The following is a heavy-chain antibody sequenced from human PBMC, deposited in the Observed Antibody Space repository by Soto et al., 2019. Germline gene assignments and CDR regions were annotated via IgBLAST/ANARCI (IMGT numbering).Heavy chain of an antibody. V-gene: IGHV3-7*05. CDR2: IKQDGSEK. D-gene: IGHD2-2*01. Sequence: EVQLVESGGGLVQPGGSLRLSCAASGFTFSSYWMSWVRQAPGKGLEWVANIKQDGSEKYYVDSVKGRFTISRDNAKNSLYLQMNSLRAEDTAVYYCARAWGVVPAAMFGDVSWGWFDPSGQGTLVTVSS. CDR1: GFTFSSYW. CDR3: ARAWGVVPAAMFGDVSWGWFDP. J-gene: IGHJ5*02.